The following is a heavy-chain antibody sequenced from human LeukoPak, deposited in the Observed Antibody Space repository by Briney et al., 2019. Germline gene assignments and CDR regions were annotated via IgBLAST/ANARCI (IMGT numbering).Heavy chain of an antibody. D-gene: IGHD7-27*01. V-gene: IGHV1-8*01. J-gene: IGHJ4*02. Sequence: WASVKVSCKASGYTFTNYDINWVRQATGQGLEWMGWMGSNSGDTGYAQKFQDRVTMTRDTFISTAYMELNNVRSGDTAVYYCVRGPPNWGFDYWGQGTLVTVSS. CDR2: MGSNSGDT. CDR1: GYTFTNYD. CDR3: VRGPPNWGFDY.